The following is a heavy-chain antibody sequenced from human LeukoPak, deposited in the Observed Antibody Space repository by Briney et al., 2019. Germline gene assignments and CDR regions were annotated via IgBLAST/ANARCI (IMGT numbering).Heavy chain of an antibody. D-gene: IGHD2-8*01. V-gene: IGHV3-7*01. J-gene: IGHJ4*02. Sequence: GGSLILSCAASGFTFSSYWMTWVRQAPGKGLEGVANINQDGSEKYYVDSVKGRFTISRDNAKNSLYLQMNSLRAEDTAVYYCARGRTWVEYWGQGTLVTVSS. CDR1: GFTFSSYW. CDR3: ARGRTWVEY. CDR2: INQDGSEK.